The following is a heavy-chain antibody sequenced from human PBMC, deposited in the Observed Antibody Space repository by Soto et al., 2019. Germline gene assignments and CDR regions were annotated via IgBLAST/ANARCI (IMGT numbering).Heavy chain of an antibody. Sequence: PGGSLRLSCAASGFTFSSYGMHWVRQAPGKGLEWVAVISYDGSNRHYADSVKGRFTISRDNSKNTLYLQMNSLRAEDTAVYYCAKDGYYYDSNGPFQHWGQGTLVTVSS. V-gene: IGHV3-30*18. J-gene: IGHJ1*01. CDR1: GFTFSSYG. D-gene: IGHD3-22*01. CDR2: ISYDGSNR. CDR3: AKDGYYYDSNGPFQH.